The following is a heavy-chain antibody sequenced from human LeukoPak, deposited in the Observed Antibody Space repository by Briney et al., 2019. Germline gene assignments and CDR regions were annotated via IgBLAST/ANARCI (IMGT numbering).Heavy chain of an antibody. D-gene: IGHD3-16*01. V-gene: IGHV4-39*07. CDR2: IYYSGST. CDR3: TRGAGWLIDY. CDR1: GGSISSSSYY. J-gene: IGHJ4*02. Sequence: SETLSLTCTVSGGSISSSSYYWGWIRQPPGKGLEWIGSIYYSGSTYYNPSLKSRVTISVDTSKNHFSLKLNSVTTADTAVYYCTRGAGWLIDYWGQGILVTVSS.